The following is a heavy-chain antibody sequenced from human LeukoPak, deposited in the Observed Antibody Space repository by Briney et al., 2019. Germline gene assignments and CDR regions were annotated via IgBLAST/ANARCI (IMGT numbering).Heavy chain of an antibody. Sequence: GGSLRLSCAASGFTFSSYWMSWVRQAPGKGLEWVANIKQDGSEKYYVDSVKGRFTISRDNAKNSLYLQMNSLRAEDTAVYYCAREAGGGGWPYFDYWGQGTLVTVSS. D-gene: IGHD6-19*01. CDR2: IKQDGSEK. J-gene: IGHJ4*02. CDR3: AREAGGGGWPYFDY. V-gene: IGHV3-7*01. CDR1: GFTFSSYW.